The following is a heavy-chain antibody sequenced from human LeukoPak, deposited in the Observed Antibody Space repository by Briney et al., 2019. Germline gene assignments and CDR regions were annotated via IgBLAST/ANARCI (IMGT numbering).Heavy chain of an antibody. V-gene: IGHV4-39*07. CDR1: GGSISSSSYY. CDR2: IYYSGST. J-gene: IGHJ5*02. D-gene: IGHD3-10*01. CDR3: ARDNAYYYGSGPHNWFDP. Sequence: SETLSLTCTVSGGSISSSSYYWGWIRQPPGKGLEWIGSIYYSGSTYYNPSLKSRVTISVDTSKNQFSLKLSSVTAADTAVYYCARDNAYYYGSGPHNWFDPWGQGTLVTVSS.